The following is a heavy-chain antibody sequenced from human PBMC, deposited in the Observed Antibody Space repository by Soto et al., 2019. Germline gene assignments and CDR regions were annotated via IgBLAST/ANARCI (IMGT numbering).Heavy chain of an antibody. CDR1: GYSFISYW. CDR2: IYPGDSDN. Sequence: GESLKISYKGSGYSFISYWIGLVRQMHGKGLEWMGIIYPGDSDNRYSPSFQGQVTISADKSISTAYLQWSSLKASDTAIYYCARHEPKIYYYFGMDVWGQGTTVTVSS. V-gene: IGHV5-51*01. J-gene: IGHJ6*02. CDR3: ARHEPKIYYYFGMDV.